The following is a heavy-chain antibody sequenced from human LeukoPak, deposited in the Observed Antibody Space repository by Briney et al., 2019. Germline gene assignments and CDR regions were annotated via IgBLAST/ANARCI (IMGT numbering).Heavy chain of an antibody. CDR1: GFTFSSYA. V-gene: IGHV3-23*01. CDR3: ARGDYDSGGYYYDY. D-gene: IGHD3-22*01. Sequence: QTGGSLRLSCAASGFTFSSYAMSWVRQAPGRGLEWVSAISGSGGSTYYADSVKGRFTISRDNAENSLYLQMNSLRAEDTAVYYCARGDYDSGGYYYDYWGQGTLVTVSS. CDR2: ISGSGGST. J-gene: IGHJ4*02.